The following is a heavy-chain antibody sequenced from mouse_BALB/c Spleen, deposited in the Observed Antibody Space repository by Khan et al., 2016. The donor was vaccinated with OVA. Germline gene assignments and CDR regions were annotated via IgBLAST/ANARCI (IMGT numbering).Heavy chain of an antibody. CDR3: KRGRHGNYGGWFSY. V-gene: IGHV5-6-4*01. CDR2: ISSGCSYT. D-gene: IGHD2-1*01. Sequence: EVELVESGGDLVKPGGSLKLSCAASGFTFSSYTMSWVPQTPEKRLEWVATISSGCSYTYYPDSVKSRFTLSRDNDKNTLYPQMNSSKSEDTAMNYCKRGRHGNYGGWFSYWGQGTLVTVSA. J-gene: IGHJ3*01. CDR1: GFTFSSYT.